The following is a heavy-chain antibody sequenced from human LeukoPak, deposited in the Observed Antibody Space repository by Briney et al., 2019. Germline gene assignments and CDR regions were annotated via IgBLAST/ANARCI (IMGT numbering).Heavy chain of an antibody. CDR1: GYSISSGYY. D-gene: IGHD5-18*01. V-gene: IGHV4-38-2*02. J-gene: IGHJ4*02. Sequence: SETLSLTCTVSGYSISSGYYWGWIRQPPGKGLEWIGSIYHSGSTYYNPSLKSRVTISVDTSKNQFSLKLSSVTAADTAVYYCARSGRGYSYGTYYFDYWGQGTLVTVSS. CDR2: IYHSGST. CDR3: ARSGRGYSYGTYYFDY.